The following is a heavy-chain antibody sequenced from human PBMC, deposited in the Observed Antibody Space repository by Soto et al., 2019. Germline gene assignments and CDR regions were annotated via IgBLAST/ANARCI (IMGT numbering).Heavy chain of an antibody. D-gene: IGHD5-12*01. J-gene: IGHJ4*02. CDR1: GGTFSSYA. Sequence: SVKVSCKASGGTFSSYAISWVRQAPGQGLEWMGGIIPIFGTANYAQKFQGRVTITADESTSTAYMELSSLRSEDTAVYYCARDLGDGYNFAGYLSGGTFDYWGQGTLVTVSS. V-gene: IGHV1-69*13. CDR2: IIPIFGTA. CDR3: ARDLGDGYNFAGYLSGGTFDY.